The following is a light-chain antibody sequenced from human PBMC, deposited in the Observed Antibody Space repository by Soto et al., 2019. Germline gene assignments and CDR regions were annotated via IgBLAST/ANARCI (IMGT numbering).Light chain of an antibody. CDR2: GAS. CDR1: QSVSSSY. CDR3: QQYGSSPRT. Sequence: EIVLTQSPGTLSLSPGERATLSCRASQSVSSSYLGWYQQKPGQAPRLLIYGASSRATGIPDRFSGSGSGTDFNLTISRLEPEDFAVYYCQQYGSSPRTFGQGTKVEIK. V-gene: IGKV3-20*01. J-gene: IGKJ1*01.